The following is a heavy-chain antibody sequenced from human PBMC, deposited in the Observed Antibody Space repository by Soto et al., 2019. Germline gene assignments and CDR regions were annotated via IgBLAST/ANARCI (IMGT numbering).Heavy chain of an antibody. CDR1: GYTFTSYG. V-gene: IGHV1-18*04. Sequence: ASVKVSCKASGYTFTSYGISWVRQAPGQGLEWMGWISAYNGNTNYAQKLQGRVTMTTDTSTSTAYVELRSLRSDDTAVYYCARAHGDGYKYNWFDPWGQGTLVTVSS. J-gene: IGHJ5*02. CDR3: ARAHGDGYKYNWFDP. D-gene: IGHD5-12*01. CDR2: ISAYNGNT.